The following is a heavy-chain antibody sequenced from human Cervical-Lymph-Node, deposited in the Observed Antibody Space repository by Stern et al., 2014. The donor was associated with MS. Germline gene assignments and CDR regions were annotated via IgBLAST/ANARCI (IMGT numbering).Heavy chain of an antibody. CDR3: ARGVTAVTNYVPNWCFDL. D-gene: IGHD4-11*01. CDR1: GGSITNRDY. CDR2: VYYSGIT. Sequence: QVQLQESGPGLVKPSETLSLTCTVSGGSITNRDYWGWIRQSPGKGLEWIGSVYYSGITYYRPSLKSRATISIDTSRNQFFLMLTSVTATDTAVYFCARGVTAVTNYVPNWCFDLWGRGTLVTVSS. V-gene: IGHV4-39*02. J-gene: IGHJ2*01.